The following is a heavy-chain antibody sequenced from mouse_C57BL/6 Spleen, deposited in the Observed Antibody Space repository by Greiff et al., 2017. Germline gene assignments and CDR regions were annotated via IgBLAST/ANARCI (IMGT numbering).Heavy chain of an antibody. Sequence: QVQLQQSGPGLVAPSQRLSITCTVSGFSVTSYGVDWVRQPPGKGLEWLGVIWGGGSTNYNSALMSRLSLSKDNPKSQVFLKTNSLQTDDTAMYYCAKQEDYDGGAWFAYWGQGTLVTVSA. V-gene: IGHV2-9*01. CDR1: GFSVTSYG. CDR3: AKQEDYDGGAWFAY. D-gene: IGHD2-4*01. J-gene: IGHJ3*01. CDR2: IWGGGST.